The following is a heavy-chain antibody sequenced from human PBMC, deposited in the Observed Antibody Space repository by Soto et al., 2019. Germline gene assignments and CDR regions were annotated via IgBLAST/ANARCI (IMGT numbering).Heavy chain of an antibody. CDR2: IYPGDSDT. Sequence: GESLKISCKGSGYSFTSYWIGWVRQMPGKGLEWMGIIYPGDSDTRYSPSFQGQVTISADKSISTAYLQWSSLKASDTAMYYCARLVIRNYYDSSGYYPDYYGMDVWGQGTTVTVSS. J-gene: IGHJ6*02. CDR1: GYSFTSYW. V-gene: IGHV5-51*01. CDR3: ARLVIRNYYDSSGYYPDYYGMDV. D-gene: IGHD3-22*01.